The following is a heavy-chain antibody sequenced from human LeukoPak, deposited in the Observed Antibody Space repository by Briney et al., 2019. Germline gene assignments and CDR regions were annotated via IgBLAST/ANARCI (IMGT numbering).Heavy chain of an antibody. CDR3: ARQLGSSSSFSYFYYGMDV. CDR1: GGSISSYY. D-gene: IGHD6-13*01. Sequence: SETLSLTCTVSGGSISSYYWCRIRQPPPTGLEWIGFIYYSGSTNYNPSLKSRVTISVDTSKNQFSLKLSSVTAADTAVYYCARQLGSSSSFSYFYYGMDVWGQGTTVTVSS. V-gene: IGHV4-59*08. J-gene: IGHJ6*02. CDR2: IYYSGST.